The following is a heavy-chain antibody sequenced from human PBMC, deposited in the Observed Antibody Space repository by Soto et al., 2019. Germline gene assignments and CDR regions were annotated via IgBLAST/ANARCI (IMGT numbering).Heavy chain of an antibody. V-gene: IGHV1-18*01. D-gene: IGHD2-2*01. CDR3: ARERQYEPLLY. J-gene: IGHJ4*02. CDR1: GYTFTHYG. CDR2: VSAYNRNT. Sequence: QVQLGQSGVEVKKPGASVKVSCQASGYTFTHYGITWLRQAPGQGLEWMGWVSAYNRNTNYAQRFQDRVTMTTDTSTRTAYMELRNIKSDDTAVYFCARERQYEPLLYWGQGTLVTVSS.